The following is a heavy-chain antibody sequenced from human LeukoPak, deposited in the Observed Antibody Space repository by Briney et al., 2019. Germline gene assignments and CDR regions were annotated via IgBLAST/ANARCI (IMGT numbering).Heavy chain of an antibody. CDR1: GGSISSYY. V-gene: IGHV4-4*07. CDR2: IYASGST. CDR3: AREGITGTTGDAFDI. D-gene: IGHD1-7*01. J-gene: IGHJ3*02. Sequence: SETLSLTCTVSGGSISSYYWSWIRQPAGKGLEWIGRIYASGSTNYNPSLKSRVTMSVYTSKNQFSLKLSSVTAADTAVYYCAREGITGTTGDAFDIWGQGTMVTVSS.